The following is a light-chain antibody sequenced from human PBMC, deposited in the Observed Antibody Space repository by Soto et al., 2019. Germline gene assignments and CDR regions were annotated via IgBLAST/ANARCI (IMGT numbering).Light chain of an antibody. Sequence: QSALTQPASVSGSPGQSITISCSGIGSDLRAYDLPAYNYLPWYQQHPRKAPKLMILDVRNRPPWFSNRFSGSKSGNTASLTISRLQAEDEADYYYSSYTSSDTVVFGPGTKLTVL. CDR2: DVR. V-gene: IGLV2-14*01. J-gene: IGLJ1*01. CDR3: SSYTSSDTVV. CDR1: GSDLRAYDLPAYNY.